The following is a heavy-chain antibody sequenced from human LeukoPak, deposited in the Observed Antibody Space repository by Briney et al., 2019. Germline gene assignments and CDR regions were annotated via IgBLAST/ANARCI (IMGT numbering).Heavy chain of an antibody. CDR3: ARGRWGWLQLGYYYYYMDV. J-gene: IGHJ6*03. D-gene: IGHD5-24*01. CDR1: GFIFSSYA. V-gene: IGHV3-30*04. CDR2: ISYDGSDK. Sequence: PGGSLRLSCAASGFIFSSYAMHWVRQAPGRGLEWVAVISYDGSDKYCAESVKGRFTFSRDNSNNTLYLQMNSLRAEDTAVYYCARGRWGWLQLGYYYYYMDVWGKGTTVTVSS.